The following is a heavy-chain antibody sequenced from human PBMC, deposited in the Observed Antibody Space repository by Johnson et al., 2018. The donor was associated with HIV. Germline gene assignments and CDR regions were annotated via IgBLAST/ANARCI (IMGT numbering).Heavy chain of an antibody. CDR2: ISYDGSNK. CDR3: ARGGYYYDSSGQDAFDI. D-gene: IGHD3-22*01. CDR1: GFTFSSYA. J-gene: IGHJ3*02. Sequence: QVQLVESGGGLVQPGRSLRLSCAASGFTFSSYAMHWVRQAPGKGLEWVAVISYDGSNKYYADSVKGRFTISRDNSKNTLYLQMNSLRAEDTAVYYCARGGYYYDSSGQDAFDIWGQGTMV. V-gene: IGHV3-30*04.